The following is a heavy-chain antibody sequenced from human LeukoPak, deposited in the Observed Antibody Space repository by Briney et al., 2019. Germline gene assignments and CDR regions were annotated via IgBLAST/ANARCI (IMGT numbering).Heavy chain of an antibody. J-gene: IGHJ4*02. CDR3: SKTSIVGPTAIDY. V-gene: IGHV3-23*01. Sequence: GGSLRLSCAASGFTFNTYTMNWVRQAPGKGLEWVSAISTSGGTTDYADSVKGRFTISRDNSKNTLYLQLNSLRAEDTAVYYCSKTSIVGPTAIDYWGQGTLVTVSS. D-gene: IGHD1-26*01. CDR1: GFTFNTYT. CDR2: ISTSGGTT.